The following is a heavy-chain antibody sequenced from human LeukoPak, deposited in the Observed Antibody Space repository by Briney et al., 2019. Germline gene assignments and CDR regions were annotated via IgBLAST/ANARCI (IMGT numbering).Heavy chain of an antibody. V-gene: IGHV3-23*01. CDR3: TRQGYGDYDGY. CDR2: ISGSGGST. Sequence: PGGSLRLSCAASGFTFSSYAMSWVRQAPGKGLEWVSAISGSGGSTYYADSVKGRLTISRDNSKNTLYLQMNSLRAEDTAVYYCTRQGYGDYDGYWGQGTLVTVSS. D-gene: IGHD4-17*01. CDR1: GFTFSSYA. J-gene: IGHJ4*02.